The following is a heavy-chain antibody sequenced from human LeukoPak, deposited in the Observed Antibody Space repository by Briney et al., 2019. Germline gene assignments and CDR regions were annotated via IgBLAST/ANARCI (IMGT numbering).Heavy chain of an antibody. CDR3: AREVHAAVTDFDY. D-gene: IGHD6-13*01. CDR2: IRYDGSNK. CDR1: GFTFSSYG. J-gene: IGHJ4*02. Sequence: GGSLRLSCAASGFTFSSYGIHWVRQAPGKGLEWVAFIRYDGSNKYYADSVKGRFTISRDNSKNTLYLQMNSLRAEDTAVYYCAREVHAAVTDFDYWGQGTLVTVSS. V-gene: IGHV3-30*02.